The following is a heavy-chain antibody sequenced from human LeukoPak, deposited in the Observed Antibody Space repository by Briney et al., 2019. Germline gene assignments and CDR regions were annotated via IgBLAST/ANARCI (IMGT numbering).Heavy chain of an antibody. D-gene: IGHD4-17*01. J-gene: IGHJ4*02. V-gene: IGHV3-33*01. Sequence: GGSLRLSCAASGFTFSSYGMHWVRQAPGKGLEWVAVIWYDGSNKYYADSVKSRFTISRDNSKNTLYLQMNSLRAEDTAVYYCARDPTVTTSYYFDYWGQGTLVTVSS. CDR2: IWYDGSNK. CDR3: ARDPTVTTSYYFDY. CDR1: GFTFSSYG.